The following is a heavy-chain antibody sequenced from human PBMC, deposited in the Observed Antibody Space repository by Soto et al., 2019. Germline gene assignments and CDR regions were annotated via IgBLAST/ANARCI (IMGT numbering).Heavy chain of an antibody. V-gene: IGHV1-46*03. CDR2: INPSGGST. J-gene: IGHJ6*03. CDR3: ARDYYGSETRYYYYYMDV. D-gene: IGHD3-10*01. Sequence: ASVKVSCKASGYTFTSYYMHWVRQAPGQGLEWMGIINPSGGSTSYAQKFQGRVTMTRDTSTSTVYMELSSLRSEDTAVYYCARDYYGSETRYYYYYMDVWGKGTTVTVSS. CDR1: GYTFTSYY.